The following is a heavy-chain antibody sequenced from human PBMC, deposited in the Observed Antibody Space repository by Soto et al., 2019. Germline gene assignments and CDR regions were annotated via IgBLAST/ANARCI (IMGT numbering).Heavy chain of an antibody. D-gene: IGHD6-19*01. V-gene: IGHV4-4*02. Sequence: ETLSLTCAVSGGSISSSTWWSWVRQPPGKGLEWIGEIYHSGSTNYNPSLKSRVTISVDKSKNQFSLKLSSVTAADTAVYYCQIAVAGLSFDYWGQGTLVTVSS. J-gene: IGHJ4*02. CDR3: QIAVAGLSFDY. CDR2: IYHSGST. CDR1: GGSISSSTW.